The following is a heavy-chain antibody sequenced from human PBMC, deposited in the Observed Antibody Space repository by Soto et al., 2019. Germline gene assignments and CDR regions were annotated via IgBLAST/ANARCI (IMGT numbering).Heavy chain of an antibody. Sequence: PGESLKISCKGSGYSFTSYWISWVRQMPGKGLEWMGRIDPSDSYTNYSPSFQGHVTISADKYISTAYLQWSSLKASDTATYYCARRSTSGWYFDYWGQGTPVTVSS. J-gene: IGHJ4*02. CDR2: IDPSDSYT. D-gene: IGHD6-19*01. CDR1: GYSFTSYW. V-gene: IGHV5-10-1*01. CDR3: ARRSTSGWYFDY.